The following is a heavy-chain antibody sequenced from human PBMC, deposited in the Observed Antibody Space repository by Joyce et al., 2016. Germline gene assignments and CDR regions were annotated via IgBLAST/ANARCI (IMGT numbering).Heavy chain of an antibody. Sequence: EVQLVQSGAEVKKPGESLKISCTGSGYNFASYWISWVRQMPGKGLEWMGRVDPSDSNVNYSPTFQGRVTISADKSTNTAYIQWSSLKASDTAMYYCARGGVLGSWGQRTLVIVSS. CDR1: GYNFASYW. D-gene: IGHD3-16*01. J-gene: IGHJ5*02. V-gene: IGHV5-10-1*03. CDR2: VDPSDSNV. CDR3: ARGGVLGS.